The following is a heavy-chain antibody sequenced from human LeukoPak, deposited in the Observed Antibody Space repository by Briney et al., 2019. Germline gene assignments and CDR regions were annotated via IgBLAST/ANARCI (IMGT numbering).Heavy chain of an antibody. J-gene: IGHJ6*03. CDR1: GYSFTSYW. CDR3: ARLPSSSSGNYYYYYMDV. V-gene: IGHV5-51*01. D-gene: IGHD6-19*01. Sequence: GESLKISCKGSGYSFTSYWIGWVRQMPGKGLEWMGIIYPGDSDTRYSPSFQGQVTISADKSISTAYLQWSSLKASDTAMYYRARLPSSSSGNYYYYYMDVWGKGTTVTVSS. CDR2: IYPGDSDT.